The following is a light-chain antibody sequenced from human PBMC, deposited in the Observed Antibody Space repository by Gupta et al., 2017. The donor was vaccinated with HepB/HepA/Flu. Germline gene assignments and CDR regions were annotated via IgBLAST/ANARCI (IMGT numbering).Light chain of an antibody. CDR3: QQSYSNPLT. V-gene: IGKV1-39*01. CDR2: AAS. J-gene: IGKJ1*01. Sequence: DIQMTQSPSSLSASVGDRVTITCRASQSISSYLNWYQQKPGKAPKLLIYAASSLQSGVPSRFSGSGSGTDFTLTISSLQPEDVATYYCQQSYSNPLTFGQGTKVEIK. CDR1: QSISSY.